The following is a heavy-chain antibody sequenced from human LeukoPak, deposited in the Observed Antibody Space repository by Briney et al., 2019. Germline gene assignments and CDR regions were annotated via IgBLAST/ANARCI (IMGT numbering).Heavy chain of an antibody. D-gene: IGHD5-18*01. J-gene: IGHJ2*01. CDR2: IYHSGST. Sequence: PSETLSLTCSVSGYSISSGYYWGWIRQPPGKGLEWIGSIYHSGSTYYNPSLKSRVTISVDTSKNQFSLKLSSVTAADTAVYYCARDPPVDTAMVGGYFDLWGRGTLVTVSS. V-gene: IGHV4-38-2*02. CDR3: ARDPPVDTAMVGGYFDL. CDR1: GYSISSGYY.